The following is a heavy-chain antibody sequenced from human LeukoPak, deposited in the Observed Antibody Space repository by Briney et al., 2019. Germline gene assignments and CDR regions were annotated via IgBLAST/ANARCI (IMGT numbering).Heavy chain of an antibody. J-gene: IGHJ6*02. V-gene: IGHV4-4*02. Sequence: SGTLSLTCAVSGGSISSSNWWSWVRQPPGQGLEWIGEIYHSGSTNYNPSLKSRVTISVDKSKNQFSLKLSSVTAADTAVYYCARGTTIAAAGTYYYYGMDVWGQGTTVTVSS. CDR1: GGSISSSNW. CDR2: IYHSGST. CDR3: ARGTTIAAAGTYYYYGMDV. D-gene: IGHD6-13*01.